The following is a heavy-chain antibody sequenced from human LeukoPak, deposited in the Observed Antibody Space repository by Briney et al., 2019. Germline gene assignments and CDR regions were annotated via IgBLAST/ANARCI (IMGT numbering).Heavy chain of an antibody. CDR2: INPSGGST. CDR1: GYTFTSYY. V-gene: IGHV1-46*01. CDR3: ARNPTTVTPNDAFDI. J-gene: IGHJ3*02. D-gene: IGHD4-17*01. Sequence: ASVKVSCKASGYTFTSYYMHWVRQAPGQGLEWMGIINPSGGSTSYAQKFQGRVTMTRDTSTSTVYMELSSLRSEDTAVYYCARNPTTVTPNDAFDIWGQGTMVTVSS.